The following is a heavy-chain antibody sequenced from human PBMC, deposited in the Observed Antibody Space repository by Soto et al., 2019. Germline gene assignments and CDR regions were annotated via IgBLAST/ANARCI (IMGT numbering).Heavy chain of an antibody. CDR2: LIPVFGSP. J-gene: IGHJ6*02. V-gene: IGHV1-69*01. Sequence: QVQLVQSGAEVKKPGSSVTVSCKTSGGTFSKDALNWVRQAPGQGLEWMGLLIPVFGSPIYAQKFQGRIRIIADESTSTVFMDLSSLRSEDTAVYYCTRVLGYTFEPGKTRYYAMDVWGLGTPVFVSS. CDR3: TRVLGYTFEPGKTRYYAMDV. CDR1: GGTFSKDA. D-gene: IGHD5-18*01.